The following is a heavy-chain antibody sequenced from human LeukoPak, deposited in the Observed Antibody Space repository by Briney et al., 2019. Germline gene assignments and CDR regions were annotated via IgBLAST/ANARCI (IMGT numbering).Heavy chain of an antibody. CDR1: GFTFSSLD. D-gene: IGHD3-10*01. CDR3: AKEGAYGSGRGTYYFDS. J-gene: IGHJ4*02. Sequence: PGGSLRLSCAGSGFTFSSLDMSWVRQAPGKGLEWGSDISGSGGSTDYADSVKGRFTISRDNSKNTLYLQMNSLRAEDTAVYYCAKEGAYGSGRGTYYFDSWGQGTLVSVSP. CDR2: ISGSGGST. V-gene: IGHV3-23*01.